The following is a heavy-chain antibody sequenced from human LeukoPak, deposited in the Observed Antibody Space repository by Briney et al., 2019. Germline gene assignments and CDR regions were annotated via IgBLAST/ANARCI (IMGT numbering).Heavy chain of an antibody. CDR3: TTLGYHLDS. Sequence: GGSLRLSCAASGFDFSAYEMNWVRQAPGKGLGWVAYFAGSDTTTYYADSVKGRFTISRDNARNSLYLQMNSLRAEDTALYYCTTLGYHLDSWGQGTLVTVSS. CDR1: GFDFSAYE. V-gene: IGHV3-48*03. D-gene: IGHD3-22*01. CDR2: FAGSDTTT. J-gene: IGHJ4*02.